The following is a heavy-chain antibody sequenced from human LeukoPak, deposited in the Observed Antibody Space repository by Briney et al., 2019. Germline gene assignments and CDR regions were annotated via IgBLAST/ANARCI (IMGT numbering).Heavy chain of an antibody. D-gene: IGHD3-3*01. CDR2: ISGSGGST. J-gene: IGHJ4*02. CDR1: GFAVSSNH. Sequence: GGSLRLSCAASGFAVSSNHMNWVRKAPGKGLGWVSAISGSGGSTYYADSVKGRFTISRDNSKNTLYLQMNSLRAEDTAVYYCAIADKVYYDFWSGYSLGFDYWGQGTLVTVSS. CDR3: AIADKVYYDFWSGYSLGFDY. V-gene: IGHV3-23*01.